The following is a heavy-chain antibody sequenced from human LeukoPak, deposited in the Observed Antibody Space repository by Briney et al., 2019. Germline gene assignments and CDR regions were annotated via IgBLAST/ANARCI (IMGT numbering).Heavy chain of an antibody. D-gene: IGHD2-2*01. CDR2: MNPNSGNT. J-gene: IGHJ6*03. Sequence: ASVKVSCKASGYTFTSHDINWVRQAPGQGHEWMGWMNPNSGNTGYVQKFQGRITINRDNAIKKAYMQVSRVRSDDTAVYYCARIISYCSSTTCLRPYYYMDVWGEGTTVIVSS. CDR3: ARIISYCSSTTCLRPYYYMDV. CDR1: GYTFTSHD. V-gene: IGHV1-8*01.